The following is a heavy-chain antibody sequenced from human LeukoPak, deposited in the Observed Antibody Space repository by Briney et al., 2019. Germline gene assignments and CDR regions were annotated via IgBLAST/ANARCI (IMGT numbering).Heavy chain of an antibody. J-gene: IGHJ4*02. D-gene: IGHD5-24*01. Sequence: GGSLRLSCAASGFTFSSYWMHWVRRAPGKGLVWVSGINSDGSSISYADSVKGRFTISRDNSKNTLYLQMNSLRAEDTAVYYCAKDGERWLQFNYFDYWGQGTLVTVSS. V-gene: IGHV3-74*01. CDR1: GFTFSSYW. CDR3: AKDGERWLQFNYFDY. CDR2: INSDGSSI.